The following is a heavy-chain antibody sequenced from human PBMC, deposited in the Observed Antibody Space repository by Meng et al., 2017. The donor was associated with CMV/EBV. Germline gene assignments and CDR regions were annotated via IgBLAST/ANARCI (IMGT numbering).Heavy chain of an antibody. CDR2: IYYSGST. D-gene: IGHD1-26*01. CDR1: GGSFSGYY. J-gene: IGHJ4*02. V-gene: IGHV4-34*01. Sequence: SETLSLTCAVYGGSFSGYYWSWIRQPPGKGLEWIGSIYYSGSTYYNPSLKSRVTISVDTSKNQFSLKLSSVTAADTAVYYCARHRWELYSPIDYWGQGTLVTVSS. CDR3: ARHRWELYSPIDY.